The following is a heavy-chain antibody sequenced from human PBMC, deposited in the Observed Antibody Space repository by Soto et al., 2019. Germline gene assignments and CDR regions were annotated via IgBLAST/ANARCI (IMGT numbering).Heavy chain of an antibody. J-gene: IGHJ6*02. Sequence: LGESLKISCKGSGYSFTSYWISWVRQMPGKGLEWMGRIDPSDSYTNYSPSFQGHVTISADKSISTAYLQWSSLKASDTAMYYCARRRGGRYYYYGMDVWGQGTTVTVSS. CDR3: ARRRGGRYYYYGMDV. CDR2: IDPSDSYT. V-gene: IGHV5-10-1*01. CDR1: GYSFTSYW.